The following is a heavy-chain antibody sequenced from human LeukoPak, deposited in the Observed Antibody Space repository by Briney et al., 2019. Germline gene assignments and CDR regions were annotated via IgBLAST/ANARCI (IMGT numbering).Heavy chain of an antibody. CDR1: GGSISSYY. Sequence: SETLSLTCTVSGGSISSYYWNWIRQPPGKGLEWVGYIYYSGNTNYNPSLKSRVTISLNTFKNQFSLKLSSVTAADTAVYYCARGWGFFDYWGQGTLVTVSS. D-gene: IGHD3-16*01. CDR3: ARGWGFFDY. CDR2: IYYSGNT. J-gene: IGHJ4*02. V-gene: IGHV4-59*08.